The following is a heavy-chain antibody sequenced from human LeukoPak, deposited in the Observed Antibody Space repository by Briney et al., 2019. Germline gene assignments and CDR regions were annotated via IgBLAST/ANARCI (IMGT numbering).Heavy chain of an antibody. D-gene: IGHD6-13*01. Sequence: SETLSLTCAVYGGSFSGYYWSWIRQPPGKGLEWIGEINHSGSTNYNPSLKSRVTISVDTSKNQFSLKLSSVTAADTAVYYCARGHGEGSRYIAAAGPDRNYAFDIWGQGTMVTVSS. CDR3: ARGHGEGSRYIAAAGPDRNYAFDI. CDR1: GGSFSGYY. CDR2: INHSGST. J-gene: IGHJ3*02. V-gene: IGHV4-34*01.